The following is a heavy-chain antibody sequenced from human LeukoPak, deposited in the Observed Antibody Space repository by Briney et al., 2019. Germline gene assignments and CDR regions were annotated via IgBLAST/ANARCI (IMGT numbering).Heavy chain of an antibody. D-gene: IGHD3-22*01. CDR2: ISGSGGGT. J-gene: IGHJ4*02. Sequence: GGSLRLSCGASGFTFDSYAVSWVRQAPGKGLEWVSAISGSGGGTYYADSVKGRFTISRDNSKNSLSLQVSSLRAEDTAVYYCAKTNGYYSDWGQGTLVTVSS. CDR1: GFTFDSYA. V-gene: IGHV3-23*01. CDR3: AKTNGYYSD.